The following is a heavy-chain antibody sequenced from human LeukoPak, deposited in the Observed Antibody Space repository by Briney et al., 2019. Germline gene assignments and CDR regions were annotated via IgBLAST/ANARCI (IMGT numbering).Heavy chain of an antibody. CDR3: ASHYQWLHNDY. CDR1: GVSIDSNDYY. V-gene: IGHV4-39*01. D-gene: IGHD5-18*01. J-gene: IGHJ4*02. CDR2: IRHTGST. Sequence: SETLSLTCTVSGVSIDSNDYYWGWIRQPPGKGLEWIGSIRHTGSTEYNPSLKSRVTISVDTPQNQFSLKVNYMTAADTAVYYCASHYQWLHNDYWGQGILVTVSS.